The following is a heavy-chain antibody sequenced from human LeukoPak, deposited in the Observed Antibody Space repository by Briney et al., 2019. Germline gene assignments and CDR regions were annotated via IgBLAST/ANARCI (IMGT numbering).Heavy chain of an antibody. Sequence: GGSLRLSCAASGFTFRSYGMNWVRQAPGKGLEWVSGIGGSGGRTYYADSVQGRFTISRDNSKNTVDLQMNSLRAEDTAIYYCAKGRIAVAHYYGMDVWGQGTLVTVSS. CDR2: IGGSGGRT. CDR1: GFTFRSYG. V-gene: IGHV3-23*01. D-gene: IGHD6-19*01. CDR3: AKGRIAVAHYYGMDV. J-gene: IGHJ6*02.